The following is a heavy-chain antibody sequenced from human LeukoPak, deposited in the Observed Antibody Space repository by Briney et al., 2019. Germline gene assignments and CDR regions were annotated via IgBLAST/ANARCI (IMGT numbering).Heavy chain of an antibody. Sequence: SETLSLTCAVYGGSFSGYYWSWIRQPPGKGLEWIGEINHSGSTNHNPSLKSRVTISVDTSQNQFSLKLSSVTAADTALYYCARGGSRDGGYGPDHAFDSWGQGTMVTAS. D-gene: IGHD5-18*01. V-gene: IGHV4-34*01. J-gene: IGHJ3*02. CDR3: ARGGSRDGGYGPDHAFDS. CDR2: INHSGST. CDR1: GGSFSGYY.